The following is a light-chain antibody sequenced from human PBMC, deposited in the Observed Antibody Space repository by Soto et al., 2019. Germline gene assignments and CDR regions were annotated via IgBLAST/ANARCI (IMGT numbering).Light chain of an antibody. V-gene: IGLV2-14*01. J-gene: IGLJ1*01. CDR1: SSDVGGYTY. CDR2: DVS. CDR3: SSYTTSNTRQIV. Sequence: QSALTQPASVSGSPGQAITISCTGTSSDVGGYTYASWYQQHPGKAPKFIIYDVSNRPSGVSNRFSGSKSGNTASLTISGLQAEDEADYYCSSYTTSNTRQIVFGTGTKLTVL.